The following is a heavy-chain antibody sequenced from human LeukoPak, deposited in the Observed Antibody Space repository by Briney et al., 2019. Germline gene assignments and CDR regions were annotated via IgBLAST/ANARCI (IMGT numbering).Heavy chain of an antibody. CDR2: ISAYNGNT. CDR3: ARASKGRARDWFDP. V-gene: IGHV1-18*01. D-gene: IGHD5-12*01. CDR1: GYTFTSYG. J-gene: IGHJ5*02. Sequence: ASVKVSCKASGYTFTSYGISWVRQAPGQGLEWMGWISAYNGNTNYAQKLQGRVTMTTDTSTSTAYMELRSLRSDDTAVYYCARASKGRARDWFDPWGQGTLVTVSS.